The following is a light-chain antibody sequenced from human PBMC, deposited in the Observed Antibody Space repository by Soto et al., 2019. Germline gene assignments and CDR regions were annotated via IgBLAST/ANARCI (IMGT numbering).Light chain of an antibody. CDR3: LQYHNLWA. V-gene: IGKV3-15*01. J-gene: IGKJ1*01. CDR2: RAS. Sequence: IVMTQSPATRSLSPGERATLSCRASQNIYSNVAWYQQRPGQAPRLLIYRASTRAPGIPARFSGSGSGTEFTLTISSLQSEDFTVYSCLQYHNLWAFGQGTKVDIK. CDR1: QNIYSN.